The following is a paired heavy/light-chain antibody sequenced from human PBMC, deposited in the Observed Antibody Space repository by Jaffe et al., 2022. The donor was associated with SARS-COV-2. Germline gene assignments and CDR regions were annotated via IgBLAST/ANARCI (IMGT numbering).Heavy chain of an antibody. CDR2: IVVASSHT. D-gene: IGHD1-1*01. CDR3: AVERRNSEEVFEM. CDR1: GFTFTNTV. V-gene: IGHV1-58*01. Sequence: MQLVQSGPEVKKPGTSVKVSCKASGFTFTNTVVHWVRQARGQRLEWIGWIVVASSHTNYAQEFQERVTITRDVPTSAAYLEVSSLRAGDTAVYYCAVERRNSEEVFEMWGQGTLVSVSS. J-gene: IGHJ3*02.
Light chain of an antibody. CDR3: QQHYSLPRT. Sequence: DIVMTQSPDSLAVSLGERATINCKSSQSVLYSSDNKNYLVWYQQRPGQPPKLLIYWASTRESGVPERFSGSGSGTDFTLTISSLQAEDVAVYYCQQHYSLPRTFGQGTKVEI. CDR2: WAS. J-gene: IGKJ1*01. CDR1: QSVLYSSDNKNY. V-gene: IGKV4-1*01.